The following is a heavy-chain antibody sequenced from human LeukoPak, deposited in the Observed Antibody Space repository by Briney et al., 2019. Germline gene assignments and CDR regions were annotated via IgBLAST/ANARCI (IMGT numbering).Heavy chain of an antibody. V-gene: IGHV4-34*01. CDR1: GGSFSGYY. Sequence: SETLSLTCAVYGGSFSGYYWSWIRQPPGKGLEWIGEINHSGSTNYNPSLKSRVTISVDTSKNQFSLKLSSVTAADTAVYYCARGQWELRPPYYYYMDVWGKGTTVTISS. CDR3: ARGQWELRPPYYYYMDV. J-gene: IGHJ6*03. D-gene: IGHD1-26*01. CDR2: INHSGST.